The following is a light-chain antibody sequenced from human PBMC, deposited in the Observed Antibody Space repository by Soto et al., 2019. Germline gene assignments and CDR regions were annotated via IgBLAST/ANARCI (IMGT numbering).Light chain of an antibody. J-gene: IGKJ4*01. Sequence: EIVMTQSPATLSVSPGERVTLSCRASQSVRSNVAWYQQKPAQAPRLLIYGASTRATGIPARFSGSGSGTEFTFTISSPQSEDSDVYYCQHYHTWPLTFGGGTKVDI. CDR3: QHYHTWPLT. CDR2: GAS. V-gene: IGKV3-15*01. CDR1: QSVRSN.